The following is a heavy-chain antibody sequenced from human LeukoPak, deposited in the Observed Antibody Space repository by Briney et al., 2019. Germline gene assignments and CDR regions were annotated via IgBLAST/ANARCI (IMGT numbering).Heavy chain of an antibody. D-gene: IGHD3-10*01. CDR1: GFTFSSFG. CDR3: VKASEYYDY. CDR2: IATNGGSI. V-gene: IGHV3-64D*06. J-gene: IGHJ4*02. Sequence: GGSLRLSCSASGFTFSSFGMHWVRQAPGKGLEYVSSIATNGGSIVYADSVRGRFTISRDNSKNALYLQMSSLRPEDTAVYFCVKASEYYDYWGQGTLVTVSS.